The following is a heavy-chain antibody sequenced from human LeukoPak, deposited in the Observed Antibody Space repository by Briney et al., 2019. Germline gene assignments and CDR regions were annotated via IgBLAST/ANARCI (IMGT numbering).Heavy chain of an antibody. Sequence: SETLSLTCSVSGDSIISGNYYWGWIRQPPGKGLEWIGSIYYSGSTYYNPSLKSRVTISVDTSKNQFSLKLSSVTAADTAVYYCARHTPEWLLGNWFDPWGQGTLVTVSS. J-gene: IGHJ5*02. CDR1: GDSIISGNYY. CDR2: IYYSGST. D-gene: IGHD3-3*01. V-gene: IGHV4-39*01. CDR3: ARHTPEWLLGNWFDP.